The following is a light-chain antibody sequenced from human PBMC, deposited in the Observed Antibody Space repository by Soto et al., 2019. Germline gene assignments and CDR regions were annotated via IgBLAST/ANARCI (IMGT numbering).Light chain of an antibody. CDR1: QSVGGN. J-gene: IGKJ5*01. CDR2: GAS. V-gene: IGKV3-20*01. Sequence: TVLTQSPVTLSLYPGERATLSCRASQSVGGNVAWYQQKPGQAPKLLISGASSRAPGIPDRFSGSGSGADFTLSISRLEPEDFALYYWQHYAAAPLTFVQGTRLDI. CDR3: QHYAAAPLT.